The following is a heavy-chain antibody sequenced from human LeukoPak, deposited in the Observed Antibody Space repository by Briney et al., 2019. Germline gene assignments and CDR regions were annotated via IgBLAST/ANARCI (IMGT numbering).Heavy chain of an antibody. Sequence: GGSLRLSCAASRFTFSSYAMSWVRRAPGKGLEWVSAISGSGGGTYYADSVKGRFTISRDNSKNTLYLQMNSLRAEDTAVYYCAKDETSYGQAIDYWGQGTLVTVSS. CDR1: RFTFSSYA. V-gene: IGHV3-23*01. CDR2: ISGSGGGT. J-gene: IGHJ4*02. D-gene: IGHD5-18*01. CDR3: AKDETSYGQAIDY.